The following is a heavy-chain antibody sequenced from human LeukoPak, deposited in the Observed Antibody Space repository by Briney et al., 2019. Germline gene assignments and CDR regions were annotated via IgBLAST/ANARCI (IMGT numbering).Heavy chain of an antibody. V-gene: IGHV3-21*01. D-gene: IGHD3-22*01. CDR1: GFNFANHA. CDR3: ARGLYPDYYVSSGSSPPEH. J-gene: IGHJ1*01. CDR2: ISSSGSYI. Sequence: GGSLRLSCAASGFNFANHAMNWVRQAPGKGLEWVSSISSSGSYIYYADSMQGRFTISRDNSKNSLFLQMNSLRAEDTAVYYCARGLYPDYYVSSGSSPPEHWGQGTLVTASS.